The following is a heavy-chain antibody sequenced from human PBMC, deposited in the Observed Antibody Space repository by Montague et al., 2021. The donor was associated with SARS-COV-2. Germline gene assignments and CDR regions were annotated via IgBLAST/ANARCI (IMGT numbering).Heavy chain of an antibody. Sequence: SLRLSCAASGFTFSSYSMNWVRQAPGKGLEWVSSISSSSSYIYYADSVKGRFTISRDNAKNSLYLQMNSLGAEDTAVYYCARDWKYYYDSSGYYDYWGQGTLVTVSS. D-gene: IGHD3-22*01. CDR3: ARDWKYYYDSSGYYDY. CDR1: GFTFSSYS. J-gene: IGHJ4*02. CDR2: ISSSSSYI. V-gene: IGHV3-21*01.